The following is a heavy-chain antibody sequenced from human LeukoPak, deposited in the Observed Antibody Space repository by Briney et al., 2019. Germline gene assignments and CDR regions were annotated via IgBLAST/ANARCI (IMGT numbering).Heavy chain of an antibody. CDR3: ARIKISALLPMKDYFAY. Sequence: SETLSLTCAVYGGSSSGYYWRWVRQPAGKVLEWIGEINHSGSTNYNPSLKSRVTISVDTSKNQFSLKLSSVTAADTAVYYCARIKISALLPMKDYFAYWGQGPLVTVPS. D-gene: IGHD1-26*01. CDR2: INHSGST. CDR1: GGSSSGYY. V-gene: IGHV4-34*01. J-gene: IGHJ4*02.